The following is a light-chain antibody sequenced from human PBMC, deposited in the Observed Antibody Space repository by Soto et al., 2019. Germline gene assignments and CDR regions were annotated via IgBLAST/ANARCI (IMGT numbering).Light chain of an antibody. CDR2: DAS. V-gene: IGKV1-5*01. CDR1: QNIFPF. Sequence: QTTQSPSTLSASVGDRVTISCRASQNIFPFLPWYQQKPGRAPKLLIFDASTLQAGVPLRFSGSGSGTDFTLTISSLQPDDSASYYCQHYTLYSGPFGQGTKVDIK. CDR3: QHYTLYSGP. J-gene: IGKJ1*01.